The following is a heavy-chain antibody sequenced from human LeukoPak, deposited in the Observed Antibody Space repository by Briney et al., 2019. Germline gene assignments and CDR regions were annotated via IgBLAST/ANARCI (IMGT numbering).Heavy chain of an antibody. D-gene: IGHD3-10*01. Sequence: PGGSLRLSCAASGFTFSSYAMHWVRQAPGKGLEWVAVISYDGSNKYYADSVKGRFTISRDNSKNTLYLQMNSLRAEDTAVYYGARPGYYYNGLDVGGKGPTVTVS. CDR3: ARPGYYYNGLDV. J-gene: IGHJ6*04. CDR1: GFTFSSYA. V-gene: IGHV3-30-3*01. CDR2: ISYDGSNK.